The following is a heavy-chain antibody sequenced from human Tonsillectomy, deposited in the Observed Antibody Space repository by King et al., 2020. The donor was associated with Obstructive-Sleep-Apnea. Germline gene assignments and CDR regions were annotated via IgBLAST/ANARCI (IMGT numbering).Heavy chain of an antibody. J-gene: IGHJ5*02. Sequence: VQLMESGGGLVKPGGSLRLSCAASGFTFSNGWMSWVRQAPGKGLEWVGRIKSKADGGTTDYAAPVKGRFTITRDDSKNMLYLRMNSLKTEDTAIYYCTGDRDGYNYGWFDPWGQGTLVTVSS. V-gene: IGHV3-15*01. CDR1: GFTFSNGW. D-gene: IGHD5-24*01. CDR3: TGDRDGYNYGWFDP. CDR2: IKSKADGGTT.